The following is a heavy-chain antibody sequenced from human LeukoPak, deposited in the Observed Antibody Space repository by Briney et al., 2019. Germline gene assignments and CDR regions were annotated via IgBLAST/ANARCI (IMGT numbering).Heavy chain of an antibody. CDR3: ARVPGSVKYYYDSSGYFQH. D-gene: IGHD3-22*01. J-gene: IGHJ1*01. CDR2: ISAYNGNT. Sequence: ASVKVSCKASGYTFTSYGISWVRQAPGQGLEWMGWISAYNGNTNYAQKLQGRVTMTTDTSTSTAYMELRSLRSDDTAVYYCARVPGSVKYYYDSSGYFQHWGQGTLVTVSS. V-gene: IGHV1-18*01. CDR1: GYTFTSYG.